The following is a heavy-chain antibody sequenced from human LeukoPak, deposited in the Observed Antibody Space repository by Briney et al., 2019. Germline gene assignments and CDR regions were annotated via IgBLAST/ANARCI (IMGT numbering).Heavy chain of an antibody. Sequence: KTGGSLRLSCAASGFTFSDYYMSWIRQAPGKGLEWVSYISSSGSTIYYADSVKGRFTISRDNAKYSLYLQMNSLRAEDTAVYYCARVFYDSSGYDPDAFDIWGQGTMVTVSS. CDR1: GFTFSDYY. CDR2: ISSSGSTI. J-gene: IGHJ3*02. V-gene: IGHV3-11*01. D-gene: IGHD3-22*01. CDR3: ARVFYDSSGYDPDAFDI.